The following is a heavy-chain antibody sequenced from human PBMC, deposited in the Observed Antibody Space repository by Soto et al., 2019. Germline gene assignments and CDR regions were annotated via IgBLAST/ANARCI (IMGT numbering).Heavy chain of an antibody. CDR2: IWYDGSNK. CDR3: EREQEYKYSSSSE. Sequence: PGVSLRLSCAASGFTFSSYGMHWVRQAPGKGLEWVAVIWYDGSNKYYADSVKGRFTISRDNSKNTLYLQMNSLRAEDTAVYYCEREQEYKYSSSSEWGQGNLVTVS. J-gene: IGHJ4*02. D-gene: IGHD6-6*01. V-gene: IGHV3-33*01. CDR1: GFTFSSYG.